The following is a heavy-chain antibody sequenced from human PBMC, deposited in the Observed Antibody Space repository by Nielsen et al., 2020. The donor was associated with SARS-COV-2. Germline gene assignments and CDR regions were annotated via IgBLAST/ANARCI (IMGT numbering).Heavy chain of an antibody. D-gene: IGHD2-2*01. CDR2: VYYKGNT. CDR1: GGSISSAGYY. V-gene: IGHV4-31*03. J-gene: IGHJ4*02. CDR3: ARDKCRSTSCYLDD. Sequence: SETLSLTCTVSGGSISSAGYYWTWIRQHPARGLEWIGYVYYKGNTYYNPSLQSRVSISVDTSGNQFSLSLSSVTAADTALYYCARDKCRSTSCYLDDWGQGTLVTVSS.